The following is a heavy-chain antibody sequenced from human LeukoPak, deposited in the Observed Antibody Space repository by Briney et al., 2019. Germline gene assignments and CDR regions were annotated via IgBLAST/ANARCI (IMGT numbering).Heavy chain of an antibody. Sequence: PSETLSLTCIVSGGSINNHYWTWIRQPPGKGLEWIGDIHYTGTTKYNPSLKSRVTISVDTSKNQFSLKLSSVTAADTAVYYCARVHTYYDFWSGVGGAFDIWGQGTMVTVSS. D-gene: IGHD3-3*01. V-gene: IGHV4-59*11. CDR2: IHYTGTT. CDR3: ARVHTYYDFWSGVGGAFDI. CDR1: GGSINNHY. J-gene: IGHJ3*02.